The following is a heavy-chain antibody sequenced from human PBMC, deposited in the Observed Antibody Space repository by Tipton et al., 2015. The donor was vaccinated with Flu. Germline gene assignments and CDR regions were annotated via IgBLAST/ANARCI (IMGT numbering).Heavy chain of an antibody. D-gene: IGHD5-24*01. Sequence: GLVKPSETLSLTCAVYGGSFGGYYWSWIRQPPGKGLEWIGEINHSGSTNYNPSLKSRVTISVDTSKNQFSLKLSSVTAADTAVYYCARPMGRDGHDGFDPWGQGTLVTVSS. CDR3: ARPMGRDGHDGFDP. CDR2: INHSGST. CDR1: GGSFGGYY. J-gene: IGHJ5*02. V-gene: IGHV4-34*01.